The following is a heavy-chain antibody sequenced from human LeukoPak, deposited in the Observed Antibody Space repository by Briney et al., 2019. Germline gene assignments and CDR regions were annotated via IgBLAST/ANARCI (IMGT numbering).Heavy chain of an antibody. CDR1: GYSFTDYY. V-gene: IGHV1-2*02. CDR3: AREAHHFDLWSGDNRSFDY. J-gene: IGHJ4*02. CDR2: INPTSGGT. D-gene: IGHD3-3*01. Sequence: ASVKVSCKTIGYSFTDYYIHWVRQAPGQRLEWVGWINPTSGGTGSTQRFQGRVTMTRDTAISTVYMEVSNLRSDDTAVYYCAREAHHFDLWSGDNRSFDYWGQGTQVTVSS.